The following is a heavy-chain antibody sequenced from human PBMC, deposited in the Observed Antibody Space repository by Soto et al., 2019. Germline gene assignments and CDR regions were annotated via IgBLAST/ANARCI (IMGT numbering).Heavy chain of an antibody. CDR3: ARLIRCKTTSCYFVY. Sequence: QLQLQESGPGLVKPSETLSLTCTVSGGSISSSSYYWAWVRQPPGKGLEWIGSIYYSGTTYYNPSLKSRVTISEDTSKNQFSLKLSSVTAADTAVFYCARLIRCKTTSCYFVYWGQGTLVTVSS. CDR2: IYYSGTT. D-gene: IGHD2-2*01. V-gene: IGHV4-39*01. CDR1: GGSISSSSYY. J-gene: IGHJ4*02.